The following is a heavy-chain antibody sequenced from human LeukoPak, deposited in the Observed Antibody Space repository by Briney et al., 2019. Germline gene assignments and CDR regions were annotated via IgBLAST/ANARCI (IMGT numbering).Heavy chain of an antibody. J-gene: IGHJ6*03. CDR3: ARGLPRTDDYVWGSYRSHPTSDYYYYYMDV. Sequence: PGGSLRLSCVVSGFTFSSYHMNWVRQAPGKGLEWVSSISTSSSSSYIYYADSVKGRFTISRANAKNSLYLQMNSLRAEDTAVYYCARGLPRTDDYVWGSYRSHPTSDYYYYYMDVWGKGTTVTVSS. D-gene: IGHD3-16*02. V-gene: IGHV3-21*01. CDR2: ISTSSSSSYI. CDR1: GFTFSSYH.